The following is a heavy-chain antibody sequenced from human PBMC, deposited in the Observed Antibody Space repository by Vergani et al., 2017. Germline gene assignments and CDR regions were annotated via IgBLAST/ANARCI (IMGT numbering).Heavy chain of an antibody. CDR1: GGSFSVYY. CDR2: ITDIGTT. D-gene: IGHD5-12*01. V-gene: IGHV4-34*01. CDR3: ARFLGPDIVSTAFDD. J-gene: IGHJ4*02. Sequence: QVQLQEWGAGMLKPSTNLSLNCRVHGGSFSVYYWSWIRQSPGKGLEWIGAITDIGTTNYNPSLKSRVTISVDTSKTQFSLRLNSVTAAYTAVYYCARFLGPDIVSTAFDDWAQGTLVTVSS.